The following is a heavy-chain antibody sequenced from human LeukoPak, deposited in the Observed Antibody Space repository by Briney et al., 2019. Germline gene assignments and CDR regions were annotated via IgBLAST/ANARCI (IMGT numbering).Heavy chain of an antibody. Sequence: PGGSLRLSCAASGLTFSSYGIPSVRQAPGKGLGWVAFIRYDGSNKYYADSVKGRFTISRDNSKHTLYLQMNRLRAEDTAVYYCAKLGMRGAYVYYYYMVVWGKGTTVTISS. CDR3: AKLGMRGAYVYYYYMVV. CDR2: IRYDGSNK. V-gene: IGHV3-30*02. J-gene: IGHJ6*03. D-gene: IGHD3-16*01. CDR1: GLTFSSYG.